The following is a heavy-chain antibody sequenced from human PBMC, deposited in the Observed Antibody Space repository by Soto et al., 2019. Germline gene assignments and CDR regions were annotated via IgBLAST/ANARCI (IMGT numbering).Heavy chain of an antibody. CDR2: ISDDGSNK. D-gene: IGHD4-17*01. CDR1: GFTFSSYG. V-gene: IGHV3-30*18. Sequence: SLRLSCSASGFTFSSYGMHSVREAPGKGLEGMAVISDDGSNKYYADSVKGRFTISRDNSKNTLYLHMNSLRAEDTAVYYCAKNGQNDYGVPWFDPWGQGILVTVSS. J-gene: IGHJ5*02. CDR3: AKNGQNDYGVPWFDP.